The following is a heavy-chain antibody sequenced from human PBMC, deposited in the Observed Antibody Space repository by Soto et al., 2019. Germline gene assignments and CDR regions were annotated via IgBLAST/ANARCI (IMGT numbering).Heavy chain of an antibody. D-gene: IGHD2-8*02. CDR3: AKDGTGATPDREYYYYYMDV. CDR2: ISGSGGST. J-gene: IGHJ6*03. V-gene: IGHV3-23*01. CDR1: GFTFSSYA. Sequence: GGSLRLSCAASGFTFSSYAMSWVRQTPGKGLEWVSAISGSGGSTYYADSVKGRFTISRDNSKNTLYLQMNSLRAEDTAVYYCAKDGTGATPDREYYYYYMDVWGKGTTVTVSS.